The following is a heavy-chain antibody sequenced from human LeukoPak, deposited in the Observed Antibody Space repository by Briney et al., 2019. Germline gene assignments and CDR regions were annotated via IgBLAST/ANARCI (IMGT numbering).Heavy chain of an antibody. V-gene: IGHV4-39*07. CDR3: ASYFFDQSKALDI. D-gene: IGHD3-9*01. CDR2: IYYSGST. J-gene: IGHJ3*02. CDR1: GGSISSSSYY. Sequence: SETLSLTCTVSGGSISSSSYYWGWIRQPPGKGLEWIGSIYYSGSTYYNPSLKSRVTISIDTAKNQFSLKLNSVTAADTAIYYCASYFFDQSKALDIWGQGTMVTVS.